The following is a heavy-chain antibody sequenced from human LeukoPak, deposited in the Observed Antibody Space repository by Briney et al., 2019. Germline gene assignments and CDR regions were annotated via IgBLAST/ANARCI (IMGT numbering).Heavy chain of an antibody. Sequence: SETLSLTCTVSGGSISSSSYYWSWIRQPPGKGLEWIGEINHSGSTNYNPSLKSRVTISVDTSKNQFSLKLSSVTAADTAVYYCARLNSYRRSSTTSNLDYWGQGTLVTVSS. V-gene: IGHV4-39*07. J-gene: IGHJ4*02. D-gene: IGHD2-2*01. CDR1: GGSISSSSYY. CDR2: INHSGST. CDR3: ARLNSYRRSSTTSNLDY.